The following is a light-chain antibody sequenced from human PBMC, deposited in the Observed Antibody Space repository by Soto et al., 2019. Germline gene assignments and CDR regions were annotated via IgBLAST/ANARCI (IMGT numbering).Light chain of an antibody. Sequence: QSALTQHPSASGSPGQSVTISCTGTSSDVGGYNYVSWYQQHPGKAPKLMIYEVSKRPSGVPDRFSGSKSGNTASLTVSGLQAEDEAEYYCSSYAGSNNLGVFGGGTKLTVL. CDR2: EVS. CDR3: SSYAGSNNLGV. CDR1: SSDVGGYNY. V-gene: IGLV2-8*01. J-gene: IGLJ2*01.